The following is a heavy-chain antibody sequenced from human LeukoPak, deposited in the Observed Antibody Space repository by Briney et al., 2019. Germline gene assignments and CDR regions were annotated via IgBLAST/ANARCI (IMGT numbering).Heavy chain of an antibody. Sequence: SETLSLTCTVSDGSISSSSYYWGWIRQPPGKGLEWIGNIYYSGSTYYNPSLKSRVTISVDTSKNQFSLKLSSVTAADTAVYYCARLAIEYYDYVWGSSLGYFDYWGQGTLVTVSS. CDR2: IYYSGST. CDR3: ARLAIEYYDYVWGSSLGYFDY. CDR1: DGSISSSSYY. V-gene: IGHV4-39*07. D-gene: IGHD3-16*01. J-gene: IGHJ4*02.